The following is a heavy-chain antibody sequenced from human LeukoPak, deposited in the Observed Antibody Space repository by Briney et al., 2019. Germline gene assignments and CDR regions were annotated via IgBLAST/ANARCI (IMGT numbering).Heavy chain of an antibody. V-gene: IGHV1-24*01. D-gene: IGHD3-3*01. CDR3: DTGPISPYYDFWSGYCPFDY. J-gene: IGHJ4*02. Sequence: ASLKVSSKVSGYTLTEVAMHCVRQSPGKGLEWMGGFDPEDGEAIYAQKFHGRVTMTEDTSTDTAYMELSSLRSEDTAVSSCDTGPISPYYDFWSGYCPFDYWGQGPLVTVSS. CDR1: GYTLTEVA. CDR2: FDPEDGEA.